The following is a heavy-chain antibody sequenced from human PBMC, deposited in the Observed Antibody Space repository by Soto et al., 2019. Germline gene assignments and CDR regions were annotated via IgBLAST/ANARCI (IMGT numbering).Heavy chain of an antibody. D-gene: IGHD3-22*01. CDR1: GFIFSAYS. V-gene: IGHV3-33*08. CDR2: IWYGGSNT. CDR3: ARDRSMIVVVPGY. Sequence: GGSLRLSCAASGFIFSAYSMNWVRQTPGKGLEWVAHIWYGGSNTYYADSVKGRFTISRDNSKNTLYLQMNSLRAEDTAVYYCARDRSMIVVVPGYWGQGTMVTVSS. J-gene: IGHJ4*02.